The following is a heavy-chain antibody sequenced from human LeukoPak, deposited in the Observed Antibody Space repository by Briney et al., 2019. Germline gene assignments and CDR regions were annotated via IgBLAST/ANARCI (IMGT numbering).Heavy chain of an antibody. CDR2: INHSGST. CDR3: ATRYSGYEDTPPRYQFDY. Sequence: PSETLSLTCAVYGGSFSGYYWSWLRQPPGKGLEWIGEINHSGSTNYNPSLKSRVTISVDTSKNQFSLKLSSVTAADTAVYYCATRYSGYEDTPPRYQFDYWGQGTMVTVSS. V-gene: IGHV4-34*01. D-gene: IGHD5-12*01. J-gene: IGHJ3*01. CDR1: GGSFSGYY.